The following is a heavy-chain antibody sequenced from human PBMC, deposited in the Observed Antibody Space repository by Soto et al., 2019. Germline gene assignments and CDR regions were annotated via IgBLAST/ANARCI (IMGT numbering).Heavy chain of an antibody. Sequence: GGSLRLSCAASGFTFSSYAMSWVRQAPGKGLEWVSAISGDSGSTYHADSVKGRFTISRDDSKNTAYLQMNSLKTEDTAVYYCTTAMVTLGAFDIWGQGTMVTVSS. D-gene: IGHD5-18*01. CDR1: GFTFSSYA. CDR2: ISGDSGST. CDR3: TTAMVTLGAFDI. J-gene: IGHJ3*02. V-gene: IGHV3-23*01.